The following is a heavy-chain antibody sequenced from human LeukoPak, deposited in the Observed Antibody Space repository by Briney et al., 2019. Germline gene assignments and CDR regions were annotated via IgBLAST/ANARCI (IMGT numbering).Heavy chain of an antibody. CDR2: IYGGST. V-gene: IGHV3-53*01. CDR1: GFTLSSNY. Sequence: GGSLRLSCAASGFTLSSNYINWVRQAPGKGLEWVSVIYGGSTDYADSVKGRFTISRDNSKNTLYLQMNSLRAEDTAVYYCARDTCGGDCYGGYYYGMDVWGQGTTVTVSS. J-gene: IGHJ6*02. CDR3: ARDTCGGDCYGGYYYGMDV. D-gene: IGHD2-21*02.